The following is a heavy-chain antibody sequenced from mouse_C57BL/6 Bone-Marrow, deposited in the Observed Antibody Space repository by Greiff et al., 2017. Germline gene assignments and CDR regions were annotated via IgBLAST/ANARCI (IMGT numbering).Heavy chain of an antibody. CDR3: ARRGRGAWFAY. J-gene: IGHJ3*01. CDR1: GFTFSSYG. Sequence: EVMLVESGGDLVKPGGSLKLSCAASGFTFSSYGMSWVRQTPDKRLEWVATISSGGSYTYYPDSVKGRFTITRDNAKNTLYLQMSSLKSEDTAKYYCARRGRGAWFAYWGQGTLVTVSA. V-gene: IGHV5-6*02. CDR2: ISSGGSYT.